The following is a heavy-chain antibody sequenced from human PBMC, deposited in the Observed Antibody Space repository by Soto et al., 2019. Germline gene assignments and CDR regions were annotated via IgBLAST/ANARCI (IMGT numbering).Heavy chain of an antibody. CDR1: GYSFTSYW. J-gene: IGHJ6*02. D-gene: IGHD3-10*01. CDR3: ARLIYYGSGYYYGMDV. CDR2: IDPSDSYT. V-gene: IGHV5-10-1*01. Sequence: GESLKICCKGSGYSFTSYWISWVRQMPGKGLEWMGRIDPSDSYTNYSPSFQGHVTISADKSISTAYLQWSSLKASDTAMYYCARLIYYGSGYYYGMDVWGQGTTVTVSS.